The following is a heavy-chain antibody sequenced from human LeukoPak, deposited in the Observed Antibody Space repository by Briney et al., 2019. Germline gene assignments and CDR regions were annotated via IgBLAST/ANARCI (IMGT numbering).Heavy chain of an antibody. Sequence: GNAIYNPSLKSRVTISVDTSKNQLSLKLSSATVADTAVYYCARGGSSGYCYDWGQGTLVTVSS. CDR2: GNA. V-gene: IGHV4-59*09. D-gene: IGHD5-18*01. CDR3: ARGGSSGYCYD. J-gene: IGHJ4*02.